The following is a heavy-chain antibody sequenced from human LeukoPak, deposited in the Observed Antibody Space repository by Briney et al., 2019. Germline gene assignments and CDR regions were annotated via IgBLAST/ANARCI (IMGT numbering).Heavy chain of an antibody. CDR2: VFHSGNT. CDR1: GDSISSHNW. CDR3: ARELRIAAAGTKPTGLGY. Sequence: SSETLSLTCAVSGDSISSHNWWSWVRQTPGKGLEWIGEVFHSGNTNYNPSLESRVTISVDKSKNHLSLKLNSVTAADTAVYFCARELRIAAAGTKPTGLGYWGQGTLVTVSS. J-gene: IGHJ4*02. V-gene: IGHV4-4*02. D-gene: IGHD6-13*01.